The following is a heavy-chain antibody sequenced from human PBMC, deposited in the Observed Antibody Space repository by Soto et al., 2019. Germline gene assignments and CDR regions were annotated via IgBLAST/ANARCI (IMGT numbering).Heavy chain of an antibody. CDR3: AHSLIGYYYDSSGSNWFDP. V-gene: IGHV2-5*01. Sequence: QITSKESGPTMVKPTKTLTLTCTFSGFSLSTRGVGEGWIRQPPGKALEWLALIYWYDDKRYSPSLKSRLTITKDTNKIQLVLTMTNMDPEDTASYYCAHSLIGYYYDSSGSNWFDPWGQRTMVTFSS. J-gene: IGHJ5*02. CDR2: IYWYDDK. CDR1: GFSLSTRGVG. D-gene: IGHD3-22*01.